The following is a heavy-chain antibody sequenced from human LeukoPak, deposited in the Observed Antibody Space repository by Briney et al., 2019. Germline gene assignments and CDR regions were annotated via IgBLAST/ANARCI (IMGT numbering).Heavy chain of an antibody. J-gene: IGHJ6*02. CDR1: GGSISSYY. V-gene: IGHV4-59*01. Sequence: SETLSLTCTVSGGSISSYYWSWIRQPPGKGLGWIGYIYYSGSTNYNPSLKSRVTISVDTSKNQFSLKLSSVTAADTAVYYCARHGNGYCSSTSCYLYGMDVWGQGTTVTVSS. CDR2: IYYSGST. CDR3: ARHGNGYCSSTSCYLYGMDV. D-gene: IGHD2-2*01.